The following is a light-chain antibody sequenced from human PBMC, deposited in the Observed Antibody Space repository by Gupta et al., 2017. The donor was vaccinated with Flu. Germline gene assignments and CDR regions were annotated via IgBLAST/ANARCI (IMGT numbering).Light chain of an antibody. CDR2: RVS. CDR1: QRLVYSDGITR. Sequence: DVVLTQSPPSLPVTLGQPASSSCRSSQRLVYSDGITRLNWFQQRPGQSPRRLIYRVSNRDSGVPDRFSGGGSGTDFTLKISGVEAEDVGVYYCMQGTDWPWTFGQWTKVEIQ. J-gene: IGKJ1*01. CDR3: MQGTDWPWT. V-gene: IGKV2-30*01.